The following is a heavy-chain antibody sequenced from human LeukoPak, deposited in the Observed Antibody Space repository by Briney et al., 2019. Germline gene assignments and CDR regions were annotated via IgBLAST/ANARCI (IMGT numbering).Heavy chain of an antibody. Sequence: PGGSLRLSCAASGFTFSSYGMHWVRQAPGKGLEWVAVIWYDGSNKYYADSVKGLFTISRDNSKNTLYLQMNGLRAEDTAVYYCAKGVRGGLTGGYFDYWGQGTLVTVSS. D-gene: IGHD3-16*01. CDR1: GFTFSSYG. V-gene: IGHV3-33*06. J-gene: IGHJ4*02. CDR2: IWYDGSNK. CDR3: AKGVRGGLTGGYFDY.